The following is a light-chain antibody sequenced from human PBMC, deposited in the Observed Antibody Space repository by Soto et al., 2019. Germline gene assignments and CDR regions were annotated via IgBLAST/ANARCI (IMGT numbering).Light chain of an antibody. V-gene: IGKV1-33*01. CDR1: QDISNY. CDR2: DAS. CDR3: QQYDNLPLT. J-gene: IGKJ4*01. Sequence: DIQMTQSPSSLSASVGDRVTITCQASQDISNYLNWYQQKPGNAPKLLIYDASNLETGVPSRFSGGGSATYFIFTISSLQPEDIATYYCQQYDNLPLTFGGGTKVDIK.